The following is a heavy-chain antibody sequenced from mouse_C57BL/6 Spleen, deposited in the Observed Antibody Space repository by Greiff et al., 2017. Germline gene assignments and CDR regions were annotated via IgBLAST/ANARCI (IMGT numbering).Heavy chain of an antibody. D-gene: IGHD1-1*01. CDR3: ARTVVAPYWYFDV. CDR2: ISYSGST. J-gene: IGHJ1*03. Sequence: EVKVVESGPGMVKPSQSLSLTCTVTGYSITSGYDWHWIRHFPGNKLEWMGYISYSGSTNYNPSLKSRISITHDTSKNHFFLKLNSVTTEETATYYCARTVVAPYWYFDVWGTGTTVTVSS. V-gene: IGHV3-1*01. CDR1: GYSITSGYD.